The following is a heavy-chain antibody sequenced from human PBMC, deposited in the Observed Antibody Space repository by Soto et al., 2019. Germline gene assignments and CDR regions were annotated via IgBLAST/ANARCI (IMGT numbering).Heavy chain of an antibody. V-gene: IGHV1-18*01. CDR3: ARGSSPVDFDY. CDR1: GYTFSNYG. D-gene: IGHD6-13*01. Sequence: QVQLVQSGAEVKKPGASVKVSCKASGYTFSNYGISWVRQAPGQGLEWMGWINAYNGNTNFAQKFQDRLTMTTDTSMSPGSLEPRRLKSDDPALYYCARGSSPVDFDYWGQGTLVTVSS. J-gene: IGHJ4*02. CDR2: INAYNGNT.